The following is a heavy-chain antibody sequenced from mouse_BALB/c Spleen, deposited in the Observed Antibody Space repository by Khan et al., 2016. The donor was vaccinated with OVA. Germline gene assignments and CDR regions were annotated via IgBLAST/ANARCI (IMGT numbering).Heavy chain of an antibody. CDR2: ISPGSGNP. Sequence: DLVKPGASVKLSCKASGYTFTSYWINWIKQRPGQGLEWVGQISPGSGNPYYKQISTSKATLTVDTSSTTVYIQLSSPSPEDSAVYFCARASCFGNGLYSLDYWGQETSVTVSS. J-gene: IGHJ4*01. V-gene: IGHV1S41*01. CDR1: GYTFTSYW. CDR3: ARASCFGNGLYSLDY. D-gene: IGHD2-1*01.